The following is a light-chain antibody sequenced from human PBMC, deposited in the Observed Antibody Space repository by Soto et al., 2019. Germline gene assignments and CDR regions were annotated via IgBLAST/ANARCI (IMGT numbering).Light chain of an antibody. CDR3: HQYGSSPGT. CDR2: GAS. J-gene: IGKJ2*01. V-gene: IGKV3-20*01. CDR1: QSVSSSY. Sequence: EVVLTQSPGTPSLSPGERATLSCRASQSVSSSYLAWYQQKPGQAPRLLIYGASNRATGIPDRFSGSGSGTDFTLTVSRLEPEDFAVYYCHQYGSSPGTFGQGTKLEIK.